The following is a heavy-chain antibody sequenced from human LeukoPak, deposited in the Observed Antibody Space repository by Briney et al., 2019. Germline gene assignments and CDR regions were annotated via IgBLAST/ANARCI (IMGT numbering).Heavy chain of an antibody. D-gene: IGHD6-13*01. CDR2: IYYSGST. J-gene: IGHJ4*02. CDR3: ARHGSSWYYFDY. V-gene: IGHV4-39*01. CDR1: GGSISSSSYY. Sequence: SETLSLTCTVSGGSISSSSYYWGWIRQPPGKGLGWIGSIYYSGSTYYNPSLKSRVTLSVDTSKNQFSLKLSSVTVADTAVYYCARHGSSWYYFDYWGQGTLVTVSS.